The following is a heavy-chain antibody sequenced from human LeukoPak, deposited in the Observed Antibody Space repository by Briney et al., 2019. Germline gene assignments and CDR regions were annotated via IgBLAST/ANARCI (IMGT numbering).Heavy chain of an antibody. CDR1: GYTFTSYD. CDR3: ARGSYLIVVPAAILHNWFDP. J-gene: IGHJ5*02. Sequence: ASVKVSCKASGYTFTSYDINWVRQATGQGLEWMGWMNPNSGNTGYAQKFQGRVTMTRNTSISTAYMELSSLRPEDTAVYYCARGSYLIVVPAAILHNWFDPWGQGTLVTVSS. CDR2: MNPNSGNT. V-gene: IGHV1-8*01. D-gene: IGHD2-2*02.